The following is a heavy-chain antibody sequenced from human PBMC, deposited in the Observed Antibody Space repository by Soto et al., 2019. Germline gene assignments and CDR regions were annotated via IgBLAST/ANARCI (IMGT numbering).Heavy chain of an antibody. J-gene: IGHJ6*02. CDR2: IYPGDSDT. Sequence: GESLKISCKRSAYSFTSYWIAWVRQMPGKGLVWMGIIYPGDSDTRYSPSFQGQVTISADKSISTAYLQWSRLKASDTAMYYCARHGQQWRQTHYPKNYYYFGMDGWGQGTTVTVSS. V-gene: IGHV5-51*01. CDR3: ARHGQQWRQTHYPKNYYYFGMDG. CDR1: AYSFTSYW. D-gene: IGHD6-19*01.